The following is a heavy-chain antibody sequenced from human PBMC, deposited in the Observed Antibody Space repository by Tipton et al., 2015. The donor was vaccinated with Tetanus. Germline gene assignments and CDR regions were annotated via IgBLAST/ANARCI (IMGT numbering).Heavy chain of an antibody. CDR1: GYSFTYW. J-gene: IGHJ4*02. V-gene: IGHV5-51*01. CDR3: ARLTPQGYFDY. CDR2: THPSDSDS. Sequence: QLVQSGAEVEKPGESLKISCKASGYSFTYWVGWVRRMPGKGLEWMGITHPSDSDSRYSPSFEGQVTISADKSISTAYLQWSSLKASDTAMYYCARLTPQGYFDYWGQGTLVTVSS.